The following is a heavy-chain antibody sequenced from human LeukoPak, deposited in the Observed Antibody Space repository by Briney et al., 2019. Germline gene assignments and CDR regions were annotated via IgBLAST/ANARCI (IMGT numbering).Heavy chain of an antibody. V-gene: IGHV3-23*01. CDR3: AKDGIVVVPAALFDY. D-gene: IGHD2-2*01. CDR1: GFTFSSYA. J-gene: IGHJ4*02. CDR2: ISGSGGST. Sequence: GGSLRLSCAASGFTFSSYAMHWVRQAPGKGLEWVSAISGSGGSTYYADSVKGRFTISRDNSKNTLYLQMNSLRAEDTAVYYCAKDGIVVVPAALFDYWGQGTLVTVSS.